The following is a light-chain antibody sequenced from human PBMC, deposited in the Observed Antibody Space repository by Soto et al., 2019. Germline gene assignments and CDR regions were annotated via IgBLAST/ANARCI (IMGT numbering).Light chain of an antibody. CDR3: QHYNSYSEA. V-gene: IGKV1-5*03. J-gene: IGKJ1*01. CDR2: KAS. CDR1: QSISSY. Sequence: DIQMTQSPSSLSSSVGDIFTITCRASQSISSYLNWYQQKPGKAPKLLIYKASTLKSGVPSRFSGSGSGTEFTLTISSLQPDDFATYYCQHYNSYSEAFGQGTKVDI.